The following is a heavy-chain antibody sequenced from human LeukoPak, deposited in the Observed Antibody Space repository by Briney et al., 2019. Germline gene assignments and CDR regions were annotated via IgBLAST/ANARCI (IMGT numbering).Heavy chain of an antibody. J-gene: IGHJ4*02. D-gene: IGHD6-13*01. CDR1: GFTFSSYA. Sequence: PGGSLRLSCAASGFTFSSYAMSWVRQAPGKGLECVSVISGSGDSTYYADSVKGRFTISRDNSKNTLYLQMNSLRAEDTAVYYCTKAPRIAAAGQEYYFDYWGQGTLVTVSS. V-gene: IGHV3-23*01. CDR3: TKAPRIAAAGQEYYFDY. CDR2: ISGSGDST.